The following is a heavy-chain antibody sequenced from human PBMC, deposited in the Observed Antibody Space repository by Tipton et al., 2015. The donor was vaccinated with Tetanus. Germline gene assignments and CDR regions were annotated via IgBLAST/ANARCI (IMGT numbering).Heavy chain of an antibody. CDR3: GGFSFSDDLDI. CDR2: IFNYGGT. Sequence: RLSCAASGFTVSNSYMTWVRQAPGKGLEWVSSIFNYGGTYSADSVKGRFTISRDNSKNTLYLQMNSLRAEDTAVYYCGGFSFSDDLDIWGRGTMVTVSS. D-gene: IGHD2-15*01. CDR1: GFTVSNSY. V-gene: IGHV3-53*01. J-gene: IGHJ3*02.